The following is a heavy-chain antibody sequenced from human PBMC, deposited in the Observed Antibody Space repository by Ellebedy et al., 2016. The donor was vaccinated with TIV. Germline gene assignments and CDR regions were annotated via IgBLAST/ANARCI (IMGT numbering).Heavy chain of an antibody. CDR3: ARVQRRITMLRGVFYMDV. Sequence: GESLKISCAASGFTFSSYAMHWVRQAPGKGLEWVAIISYDGSHEYDADSVKGRFTISRDNAKSSVYLQMSSLRAEDTAVYYCARVQRRITMLRGVFYMDVWGKGTTVTVSS. J-gene: IGHJ6*03. CDR1: GFTFSSYA. D-gene: IGHD3-10*01. V-gene: IGHV3-30-3*01. CDR2: ISYDGSHE.